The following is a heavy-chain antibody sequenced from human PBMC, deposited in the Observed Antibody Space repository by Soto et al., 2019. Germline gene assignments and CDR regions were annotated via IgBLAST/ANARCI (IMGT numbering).Heavy chain of an antibody. D-gene: IGHD2-21*02. V-gene: IGHV3-21*01. CDR2: IGRRSDI. CDR1: VFSFITYS. J-gene: IGHJ6*02. CDR3: AREETAWPLAYGLDV. Sequence: PRGSLRLSCESSVFSFITYSMHWVRQAPGKGLEWVSSIGRRSDIYYADSVKGRFTISRDNAKNSVSLQMNSLSDEDTAVYYCAREETAWPLAYGLDVWGQGTTVTVSS.